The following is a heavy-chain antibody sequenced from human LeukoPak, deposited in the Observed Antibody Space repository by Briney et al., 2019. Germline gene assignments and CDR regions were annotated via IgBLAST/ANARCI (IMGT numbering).Heavy chain of an antibody. CDR3: ARGLLVAAAGKNWFDP. Sequence: ASVKGSCKASGYTFTGYYMHWVRQAPGQGLEWMGWINPNSGGTNYAQKFQGRVTMTRDTSISTAYMELSRLRSDDTAVYYCARGLLVAAAGKNWFDPWGQGTLVTVSS. V-gene: IGHV1-2*02. D-gene: IGHD6-13*01. J-gene: IGHJ5*02. CDR2: INPNSGGT. CDR1: GYTFTGYY.